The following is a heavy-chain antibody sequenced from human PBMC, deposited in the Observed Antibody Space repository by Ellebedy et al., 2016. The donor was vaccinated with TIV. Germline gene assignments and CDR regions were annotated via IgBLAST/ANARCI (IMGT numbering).Heavy chain of an antibody. Sequence: AASVKVSCKASGGTFSSYGISWVRQAPGQGLEWMGWISAYNGNTNYAQKLQGRVTMTTDTSTSTAYMELRSLRSDDTAVYYCARDRRRIVRFLEWFGDRYYGMDVWGQGTTVTVSS. J-gene: IGHJ6*02. CDR2: ISAYNGNT. V-gene: IGHV1-18*01. CDR3: ARDRRRIVRFLEWFGDRYYGMDV. D-gene: IGHD3-3*01. CDR1: GGTFSSYG.